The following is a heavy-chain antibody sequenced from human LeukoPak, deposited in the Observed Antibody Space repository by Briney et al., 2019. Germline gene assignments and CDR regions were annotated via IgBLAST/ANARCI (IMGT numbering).Heavy chain of an antibody. J-gene: IGHJ4*02. CDR2: IYYSGST. V-gene: IGHV4-39*01. CDR1: GGPISSSTYY. D-gene: IGHD5-24*01. CDR3: ARGDGYTIIQALILYYFDY. Sequence: PSETLSLTCTVSGGPISSSTYYWGWIRQPPGKGLEWIGTIYYSGSTYYNPSLKSRVTISVDTSKNQFSLKLSSVTAADTAVYYCARGDGYTIIQALILYYFDYWGQGTLVTVSS.